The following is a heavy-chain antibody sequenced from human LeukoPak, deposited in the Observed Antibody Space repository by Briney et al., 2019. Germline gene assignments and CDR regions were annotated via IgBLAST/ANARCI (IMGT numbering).Heavy chain of an antibody. CDR3: ATSNLAT. Sequence: GGSLRLSCAASGFTFSSYVMHWVRQAPGKGLEWVAIISYDGSNEYYADSVKGRFTISRDNSKNTLYLQMNSLRAADTAVYYCATSNLATWGQGTLVTVSS. J-gene: IGHJ5*02. CDR1: GFTFSSYV. V-gene: IGHV3-30*04. CDR2: ISYDGSNE.